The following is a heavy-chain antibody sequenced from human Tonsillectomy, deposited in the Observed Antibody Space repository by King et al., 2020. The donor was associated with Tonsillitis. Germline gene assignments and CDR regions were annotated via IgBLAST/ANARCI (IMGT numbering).Heavy chain of an antibody. CDR1: GFTISSYA. D-gene: IGHD5-12*01. CDR2: ISSSGGT. V-gene: IGHV3-23*04. Sequence: VQLVESGGGLVQPGGSLRLSCAASGFTISSYAMSWVRQAPGKGLEWVSAISSSGGTYYADSVKGRFTISRDTSKNTLYLQMNSLRAEDTAVYYCAKLKWPNFDYWGQGTLVTVSS. CDR3: AKLKWPNFDY. J-gene: IGHJ4*02.